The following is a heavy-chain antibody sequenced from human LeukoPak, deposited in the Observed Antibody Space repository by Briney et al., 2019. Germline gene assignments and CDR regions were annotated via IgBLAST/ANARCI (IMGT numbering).Heavy chain of an antibody. CDR2: INWNGGST. J-gene: IGHJ3*02. Sequence: GGSLRLSCAASGFTFDDYGMSWVRQAPGKXXXXXSGINWNGGSTGYADSVKGRFTISRDNAKNSLYLQMNSLRAEDTALYYCARDRSGYDDAFDIWGQGTMVTVSS. D-gene: IGHD5-12*01. V-gene: IGHV3-20*04. CDR1: GFTFDDYG. CDR3: ARDRSGYDDAFDI.